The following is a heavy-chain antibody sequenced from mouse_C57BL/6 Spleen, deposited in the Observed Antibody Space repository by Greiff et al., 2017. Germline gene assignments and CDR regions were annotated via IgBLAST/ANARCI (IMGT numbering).Heavy chain of an antibody. V-gene: IGHV5-17*01. CDR1: GFTFSDYG. CDR3: ARKFITTESAWFAY. CDR2: ISSGSSTI. J-gene: IGHJ3*01. D-gene: IGHD1-1*01. Sequence: EVMLVESGGGLVKPGGSLKLSCAASGFTFSDYGMHWVRQAPEKGLEWVAYISSGSSTIYYADTVKGRFTISRDNAKNTLFLQMTSLRSEDTAMYYCARKFITTESAWFAYWGQGTLVTVSA.